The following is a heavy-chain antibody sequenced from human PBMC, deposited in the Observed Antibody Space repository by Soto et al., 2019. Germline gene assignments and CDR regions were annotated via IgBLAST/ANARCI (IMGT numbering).Heavy chain of an antibody. CDR2: ISYDVSNK. CDR1: GFTFSSYA. J-gene: IGHJ6*02. CDR3: ARGMTYYDFWSGPWDYYYYYGMDV. V-gene: IGHV3-30-3*01. Sequence: GGSLRLSCAASGFTFSSYAMHWVRQAPGKGLEWVAVISYDVSNKYYADSVKGRFTISRDNSKNTLYLQMNSLRAEDTAVYYCARGMTYYDFWSGPWDYYYYYGMDVWGQGTKVTVSS. D-gene: IGHD3-3*01.